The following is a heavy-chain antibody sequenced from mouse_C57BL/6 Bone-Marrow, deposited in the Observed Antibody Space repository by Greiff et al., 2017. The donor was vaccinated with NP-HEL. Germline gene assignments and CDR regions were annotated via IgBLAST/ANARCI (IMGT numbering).Heavy chain of an antibody. D-gene: IGHD2-4*01. Sequence: EVKLMESGGGLVKPGGSLKLSCAASGFTFSSYAMSWVRPTPEKRLEWVATISDGGSYTYYPDTVKGRFPISRDNAKNNLYLQMSHLKSEDTARYYWARDLYYDYPDYWGQGTTLTVSA. J-gene: IGHJ2*01. CDR2: ISDGGSYT. CDR3: ARDLYYDYPDY. CDR1: GFTFSSYA. V-gene: IGHV5-4*01.